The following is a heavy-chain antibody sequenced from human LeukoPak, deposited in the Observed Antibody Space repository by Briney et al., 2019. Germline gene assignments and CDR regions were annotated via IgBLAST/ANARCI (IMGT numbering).Heavy chain of an antibody. D-gene: IGHD3-22*01. CDR3: ARVRLITASNDGFDL. V-gene: IGHV3-21*01. Sequence: GGSLRLSCAASGFTFSSYSMNWVRQAPGKGLEWVSIISPQSSYIEYADSMKGRFTISRDNAKNSLYLQIDSLRAEDTAVYYCARVRLITASNDGFDLWGQGTMVTVSS. CDR2: ISPQSSYI. J-gene: IGHJ3*01. CDR1: GFTFSSYS.